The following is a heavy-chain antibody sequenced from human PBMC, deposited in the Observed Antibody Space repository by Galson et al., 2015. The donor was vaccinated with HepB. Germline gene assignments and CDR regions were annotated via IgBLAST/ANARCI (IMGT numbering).Heavy chain of an antibody. CDR3: ARGDGYSGYEP. Sequence: SVKVSCKASGYTFTSYEINWVRQATGQGLEWMGRLNPSSGNTAYAQKFQGGVTMTRNTSISTAYMELSSLRSEDTAVYYCARGDGYSGYEPWGQGTLVTISS. V-gene: IGHV1-8*01. J-gene: IGHJ5*02. CDR2: LNPSSGNT. D-gene: IGHD5-12*01. CDR1: GYTFTSYE.